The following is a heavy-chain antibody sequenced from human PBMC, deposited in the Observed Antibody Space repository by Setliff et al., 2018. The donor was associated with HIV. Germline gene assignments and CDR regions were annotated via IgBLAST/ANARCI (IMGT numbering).Heavy chain of an antibody. CDR1: GDSVSSNSAA. D-gene: IGHD2-15*01. Sequence: PSQTLSLTCAISGDSVSSNSAAWNWIRQSPSRGLEWLGRTYYRSKWYNDYAVPVKSRITINPDTSKNQFSLQLNSVTPEDTAVYYCARVYCSGGSCYDAFDIWGQGTMVTVSS. J-gene: IGHJ3*02. CDR3: ARVYCSGGSCYDAFDI. CDR2: TYYRSKWYN. V-gene: IGHV6-1*01.